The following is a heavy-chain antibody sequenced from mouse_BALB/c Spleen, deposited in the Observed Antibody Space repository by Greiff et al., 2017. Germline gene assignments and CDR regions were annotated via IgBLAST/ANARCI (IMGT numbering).Heavy chain of an antibody. V-gene: IGHV14-1*02. J-gene: IGHJ2*01. CDR3: ARYGSSYYFDY. Sequence: EVKLVESGAELVRPGALVKLSCKASGFNIKDYYMHWVKQRPEQGLEWIGWIDPENGNTIYDPKFQGKASITADTSSNTAYLQLSSLTSEDTAVYYCARYGSSYYFDYWGQGTTLTVSS. CDR2: IDPENGNT. D-gene: IGHD1-1*01. CDR1: GFNIKDYY.